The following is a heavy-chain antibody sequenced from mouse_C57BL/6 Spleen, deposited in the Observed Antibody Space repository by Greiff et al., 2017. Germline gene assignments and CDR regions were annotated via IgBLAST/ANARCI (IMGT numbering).Heavy chain of an antibody. Sequence: VQLQQPGAELVKPGASVKLSCKASGYTFTSYWMHWVKQRPGQGLEWIGMIHPNSGSTNYNEKYKSKATLTVDKSSSTSYMQLSSLTSEDSAVYYCVFTTVVDYYARDYWGQGTSVTVSS. J-gene: IGHJ4*01. CDR2: IHPNSGST. D-gene: IGHD1-1*01. V-gene: IGHV1-64*01. CDR3: VFTTVVDYYARDY. CDR1: GYTFTSYW.